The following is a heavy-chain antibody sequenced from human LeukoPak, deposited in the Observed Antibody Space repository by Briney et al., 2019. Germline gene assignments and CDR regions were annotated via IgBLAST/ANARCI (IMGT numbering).Heavy chain of an antibody. D-gene: IGHD6-6*01. V-gene: IGHV3-33*01. CDR2: IWYDGSNK. Sequence: PGGSLRLSCAASGFTFSSYGMHWVCQAPGKGLEWVAVIWYDGSNKYYAESVKGRFTISRDNSKNTLYLQMNSLRAEDTAVYYCARACRMSSSSSDYWGQGTLVTVSS. CDR1: GFTFSSYG. CDR3: ARACRMSSSSSDY. J-gene: IGHJ4*02.